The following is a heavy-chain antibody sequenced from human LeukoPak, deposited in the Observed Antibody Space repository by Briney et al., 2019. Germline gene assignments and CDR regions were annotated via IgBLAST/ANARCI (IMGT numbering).Heavy chain of an antibody. V-gene: IGHV3-48*01. CDR1: GFIFGTYS. J-gene: IGHJ4*02. Sequence: GGSLTLSCAVSGFIFGTYSMNWGRQAPGKGLEWGSYISSSSSTTYYADSVKGRFTISRDSAKNSLDLQMNSLRAEDTGIYYCVKVAKYYYGSETYYFFEHWGQGTPVTASS. CDR2: ISSSSSTT. D-gene: IGHD3-10*01. CDR3: VKVAKYYYGSETYYFFEH.